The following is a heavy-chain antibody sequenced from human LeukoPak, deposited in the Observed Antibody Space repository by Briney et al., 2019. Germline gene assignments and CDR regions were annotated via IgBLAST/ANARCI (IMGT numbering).Heavy chain of an antibody. Sequence: GGSLRLSCAASGFTFSSYAMSWVRQAPGKGLEWVSAISGSGGSTYYADSVKGRFTISRDNSKNTLYLQMNSLRAEDTAVYYCAKDPNSGGWYGAEYFQHWGQGTLVTVSS. CDR2: ISGSGGST. D-gene: IGHD6-19*01. J-gene: IGHJ1*01. CDR1: GFTFSSYA. CDR3: AKDPNSGGWYGAEYFQH. V-gene: IGHV3-23*01.